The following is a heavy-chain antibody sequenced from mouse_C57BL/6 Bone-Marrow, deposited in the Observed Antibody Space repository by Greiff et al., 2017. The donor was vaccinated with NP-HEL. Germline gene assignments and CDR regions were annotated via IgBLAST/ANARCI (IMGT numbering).Heavy chain of an antibody. J-gene: IGHJ3*01. CDR3: ARQGDGYYLAWFAY. V-gene: IGHV5-12*01. Sequence: EVQRVESGGGLVQPGGSLKLSCAASGFTFSDYYMYWVRQTPEKRLEWVAYISNGGGSTYYPDTVKGRFTISRDNAKNTLYLQMSRLKSEDTAMYYCARQGDGYYLAWFAYWGQGTLVTVSA. CDR2: ISNGGGST. D-gene: IGHD2-3*01. CDR1: GFTFSDYY.